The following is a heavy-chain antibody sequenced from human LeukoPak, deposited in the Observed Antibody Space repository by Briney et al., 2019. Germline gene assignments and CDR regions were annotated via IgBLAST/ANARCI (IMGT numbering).Heavy chain of an antibody. CDR3: ARAFFGSRMVRGEDDWYFDL. V-gene: IGHV3-53*01. CDR1: GFTVRRKY. CDR2: IYSGDNT. D-gene: IGHD3-10*01. J-gene: IGHJ2*01. Sequence: GGSLRLSCAASGFTVRRKYMAWVRQAPGKGLEWVSVIYSGDNTNYADSLKGRFTISRDNSKNTLYLQINSLRAEDTAVYYCARAFFGSRMVRGEDDWYFDLWGRGTLVTVSS.